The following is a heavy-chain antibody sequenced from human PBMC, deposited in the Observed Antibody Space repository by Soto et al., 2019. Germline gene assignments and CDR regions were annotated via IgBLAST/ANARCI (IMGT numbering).Heavy chain of an antibody. CDR1: GGSISSGGYY. J-gene: IGHJ4*02. CDR3: ARCNSFRGGLDY. V-gene: IGHV4-31*03. CDR2: IYYSGST. Sequence: PSETLSLTCTVSGGSISSGGYYWSWIRQHPGKGLEWIGYIYYSGSTYYNPSLKSRVTISVDTSKNQFSLKLSSVTAADTAVYYCARCNSFRGGLDYWGQGTLVTVS. D-gene: IGHD3-10*01.